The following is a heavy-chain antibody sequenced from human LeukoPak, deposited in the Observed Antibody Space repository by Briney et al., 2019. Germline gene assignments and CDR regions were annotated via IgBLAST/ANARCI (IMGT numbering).Heavy chain of an antibody. J-gene: IGHJ6*03. V-gene: IGHV1-8*03. CDR1: GYTFTSYD. Sequence: ASVKVSCKASGYTFTSYDINWVRQATRQRLEWMGWMNPNSGNTGYAQKFQGRVTITRNTSISTTYMELSSLRSEDTAVYYCARGGTGPRRYYYYMDVWGKGTTVTVSS. CDR2: MNPNSGNT. CDR3: ARGGTGPRRYYYYMDV. D-gene: IGHD1-1*01.